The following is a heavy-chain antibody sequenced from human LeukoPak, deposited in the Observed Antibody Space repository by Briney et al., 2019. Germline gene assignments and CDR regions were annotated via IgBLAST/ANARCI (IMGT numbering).Heavy chain of an antibody. CDR3: ARLVVTAINNYYYYYMDV. Sequence: GGSLRLSCAASGFTFDDYGMSWVRQAPGKWLEWVSGINWNGGSTGYADSVKGRFTISRDNAKNSLYLQMNSLRAEDTALYYCARLVVTAINNYYYYYMDVWGKGTTVTVSS. J-gene: IGHJ6*03. V-gene: IGHV3-20*04. CDR2: INWNGGST. D-gene: IGHD2-21*02. CDR1: GFTFDDYG.